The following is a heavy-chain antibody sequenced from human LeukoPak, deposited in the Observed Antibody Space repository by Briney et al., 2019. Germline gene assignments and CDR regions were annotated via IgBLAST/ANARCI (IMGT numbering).Heavy chain of an antibody. J-gene: IGHJ4*02. D-gene: IGHD6-19*01. Sequence: KTGGSLRLSCAASGLTFSDYYMSWIRQAPGKGLECISYISSSGTTIYYTDSVQGRFTISRDNAKNSLYLQMDSLRAEDTAVYYCARGHSSGWYFDYWGQGTLVTVSS. CDR2: ISSSGTTI. CDR1: GLTFSDYY. CDR3: ARGHSSGWYFDY. V-gene: IGHV3-11*01.